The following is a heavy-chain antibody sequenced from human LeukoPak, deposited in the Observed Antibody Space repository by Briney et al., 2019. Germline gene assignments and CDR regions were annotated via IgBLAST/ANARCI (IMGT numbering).Heavy chain of an antibody. Sequence: GGSLRLSCAASGFTFSSYEMNWVRQAPGKGLEWVSYISSSGSTIYYADSVKGRFTISRDNAKNSLYLQMNSLRAEDTAVYYCARSSSGWYYFDYWGQGTLVTVSS. CDR2: ISSSGSTI. V-gene: IGHV3-48*03. CDR1: GFTFSSYE. J-gene: IGHJ4*02. D-gene: IGHD6-19*01. CDR3: ARSSSGWYYFDY.